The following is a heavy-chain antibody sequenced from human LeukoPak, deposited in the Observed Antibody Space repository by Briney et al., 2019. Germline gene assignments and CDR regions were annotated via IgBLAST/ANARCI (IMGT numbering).Heavy chain of an antibody. CDR1: GFTFSSYA. Sequence: SGGSLRLPCAASGFTFSSYAMTWVRQAPGKGLERVSAISGSGDSTYYADSVKGRFTISRDNSKNTLDLQMNSLRAEDTAIYYCAKDREVTATYYFDYWGQGALVTVSS. CDR3: AKDREVTATYYFDY. J-gene: IGHJ4*02. D-gene: IGHD2-21*02. V-gene: IGHV3-23*01. CDR2: ISGSGDST.